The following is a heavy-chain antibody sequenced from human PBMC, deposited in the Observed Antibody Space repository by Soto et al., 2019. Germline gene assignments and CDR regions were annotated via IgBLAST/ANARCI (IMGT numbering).Heavy chain of an antibody. CDR2: ISWNSGSI. J-gene: IGHJ2*01. D-gene: IGHD3-3*01. Sequence: EVQLVESGGGLVQPGRSLRLSCAASGFTFDDYAMHWVRQAPGKGLEWVSGISWNSGSIGYEDSVKGRFTISRDNAKNSLYLQMNSLRAEDTALYYCARRIAIFGVVPQDWYFDLWGRGTLVTVSS. CDR3: ARRIAIFGVVPQDWYFDL. CDR1: GFTFDDYA. V-gene: IGHV3-9*01.